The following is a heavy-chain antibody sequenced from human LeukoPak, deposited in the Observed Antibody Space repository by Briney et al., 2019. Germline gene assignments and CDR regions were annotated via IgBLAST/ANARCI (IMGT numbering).Heavy chain of an antibody. D-gene: IGHD3-3*01. CDR1: GGSFIGYY. CDR2: INHSGGA. J-gene: IGHJ4*02. Sequence: PSETLSLTCAVYGGSFIGYYWSWIRQLPGKGLEWIGEINHSGGANYNPSPKSRVTISADTSKSQFSLKLGSVTAADTAVYYCARVPLRFLEPFDYWGQGTLVTVSS. V-gene: IGHV4-34*01. CDR3: ARVPLRFLEPFDY.